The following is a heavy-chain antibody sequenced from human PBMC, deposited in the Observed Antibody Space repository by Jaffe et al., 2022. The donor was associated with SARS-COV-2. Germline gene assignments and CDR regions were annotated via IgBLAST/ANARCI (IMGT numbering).Heavy chain of an antibody. Sequence: VQLVESGGGLVQPGESLRLSCSASGFTFSTYAMHWVRQAPGKGLEYVSAVSNNGASTYYADSVKGRFSISRDNSKNTLYLQMSSLRPEDTAVYYCVKDRDDSRLLEPCFGYWGQGTLVTVSS. CDR2: VSNNGAST. CDR1: GFTFSTYA. V-gene: IGHV3-64D*09. J-gene: IGHJ4*02. CDR3: VKDRDDSRLLEPCFGY. D-gene: IGHD1-1*01.